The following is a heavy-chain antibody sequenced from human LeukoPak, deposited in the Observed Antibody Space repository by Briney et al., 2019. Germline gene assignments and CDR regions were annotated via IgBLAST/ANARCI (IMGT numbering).Heavy chain of an antibody. Sequence: PGGSLRLSCAASAFTVTSNYMTWVRQAPGEGREWVSVIYSGGTTYYADSVKGRFTISRDNSKNTLNLQMNSLRAEATAVYYCARVRGLLSGMDVWGKGTTVTVSS. D-gene: IGHD3/OR15-3a*01. J-gene: IGHJ6*04. V-gene: IGHV3-53*01. CDR3: ARVRGLLSGMDV. CDR1: AFTVTSNY. CDR2: IYSGGTT.